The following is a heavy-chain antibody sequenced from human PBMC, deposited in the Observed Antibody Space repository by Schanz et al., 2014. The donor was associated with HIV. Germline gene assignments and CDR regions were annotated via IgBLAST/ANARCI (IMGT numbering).Heavy chain of an antibody. Sequence: EVQLEESGGGLVKPGGSLRLSCAASGFTFSIYSMNWVRQAPGKGLEWVANIKEDGIEKYYVDSVKGRFTISRDNAKNSLYLNMYSLRAEDTAVYYCARDLHDYGDARTDYWGQGILVTVSS. J-gene: IGHJ4*02. CDR3: ARDLHDYGDARTDY. CDR2: IKEDGIEK. D-gene: IGHD4-17*01. V-gene: IGHV3-7*01. CDR1: GFTFSIYS.